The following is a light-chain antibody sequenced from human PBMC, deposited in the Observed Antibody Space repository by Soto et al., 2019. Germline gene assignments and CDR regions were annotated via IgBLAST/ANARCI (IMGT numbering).Light chain of an antibody. J-gene: IGKJ1*01. V-gene: IGKV1-33*01. CDR3: QQYGSSLRT. CDR1: QDISNY. Sequence: DIQMTQSPSSLSASVGDRVTITCQASQDISNYLNWYQQKPGKAPKLLIYDASNLETGVPSRFSGSVSGTDFTLTISRLEPEDFAVYYCQQYGSSLRTFGQGTKVEIK. CDR2: DAS.